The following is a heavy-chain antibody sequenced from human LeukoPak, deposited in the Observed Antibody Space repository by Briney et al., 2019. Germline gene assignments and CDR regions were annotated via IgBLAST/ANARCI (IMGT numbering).Heavy chain of an antibody. CDR3: ARYYGDYGVNWFDP. V-gene: IGHV4-34*01. J-gene: IGHJ5*02. Sequence: SEPLSLTCTVSGASTNRRASTNSYYWSWIRQPPGKWLEWIGEINHSGSTNYNPSLKSRVTISVDTSKNQFSLKLSSVTAADTAVYYCARYYGDYGVNWFDPWGQGTLVTVSS. CDR1: GASTNRRASTNSYY. D-gene: IGHD4-17*01. CDR2: INHSGST.